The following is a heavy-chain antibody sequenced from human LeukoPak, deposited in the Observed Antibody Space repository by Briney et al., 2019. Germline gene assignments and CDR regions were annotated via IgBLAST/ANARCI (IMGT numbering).Heavy chain of an antibody. CDR1: GFTCSSYW. V-gene: IGHV3-74*01. D-gene: IGHD3-22*01. J-gene: IGHJ6*02. CDR3: ARSHYSDSSGYYSYYYGLDV. CDR2: INSDGSST. Sequence: GVSLRFSCAASGFTCSSYWMHWVRQAPGKGLVWVSRINSDGSSTRYADSVKGRFTISRDNAKNTLYLQMNSLRAEDTAVYYCARSHYSDSSGYYSYYYGLDVWGQGTTVTVSS.